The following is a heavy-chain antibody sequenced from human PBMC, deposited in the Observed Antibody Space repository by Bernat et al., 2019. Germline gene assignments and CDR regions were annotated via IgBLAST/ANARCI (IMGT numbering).Heavy chain of an antibody. CDR2: ISAYNGNT. Sequence: QVQLVQSGAEVKKPGASVKVSCKASGYTFTSYGISWVRQAPGQGLEWMGWISAYNGNTNSAQKLQGRVTMTTDTSTSTAYVELRSLRADDTAVYYCATGDVDTAMVGYYFDYWGQGTLVTVSS. D-gene: IGHD5-18*01. J-gene: IGHJ4*02. CDR1: GYTFTSYG. CDR3: ATGDVDTAMVGYYFDY. V-gene: IGHV1-18*01.